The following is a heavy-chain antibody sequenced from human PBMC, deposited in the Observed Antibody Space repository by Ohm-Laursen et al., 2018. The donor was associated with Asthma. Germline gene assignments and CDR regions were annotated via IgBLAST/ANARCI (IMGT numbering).Heavy chain of an antibody. CDR2: ISGSGGST. CDR3: AKDPREMATMSAAFDI. D-gene: IGHD5-24*01. J-gene: IGHJ3*02. CDR1: GFTFSSYA. V-gene: IGHV3-23*01. Sequence: GSLRLSCAASGFTFSSYAMSWVRQAPGKGLEWVSAISGSGGSTYYADSVKGRFTISRDNSKNTLYLQMNSLRAEDTAVYYCAKDPREMATMSAAFDIWGQGTMVTVSS.